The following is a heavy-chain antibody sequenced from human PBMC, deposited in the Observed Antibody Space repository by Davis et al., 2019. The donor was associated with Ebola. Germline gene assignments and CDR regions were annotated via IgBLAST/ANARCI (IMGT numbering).Heavy chain of an antibody. V-gene: IGHV4-39*07. Sequence: SETLSLTCTVPGCSISSSSYYWGWIRQPPGKGLEWIGSIYYSGNTYYNPSLKSRVAISADTSKHQFSLRLSSVTAADTAVYYCSRGGACSGGSCYFGYWGQGTLVTVSS. D-gene: IGHD2-15*01. CDR3: SRGGACSGGSCYFGY. CDR2: IYYSGNT. CDR1: GCSISSSSYY. J-gene: IGHJ4*02.